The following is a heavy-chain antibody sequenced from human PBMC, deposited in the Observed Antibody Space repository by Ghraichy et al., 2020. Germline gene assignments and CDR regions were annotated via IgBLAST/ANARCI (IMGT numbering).Heavy chain of an antibody. CDR3: AREEKLYDFWSGTHYGMDF. Sequence: GGSLRLSCAASGFTFSSYGMHWVRQAPGKGLEWVAVIWYDGSNKYYADSVKGRFTISRDNSKNTLYLQMNSLRAEDTAVYYCAREEKLYDFWSGTHYGMDFWGQGTMVTVSS. CDR2: IWYDGSNK. J-gene: IGHJ6*02. D-gene: IGHD3-3*01. V-gene: IGHV3-33*01. CDR1: GFTFSSYG.